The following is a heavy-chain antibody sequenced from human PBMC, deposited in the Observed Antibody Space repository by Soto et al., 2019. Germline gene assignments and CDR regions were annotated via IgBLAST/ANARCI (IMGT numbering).Heavy chain of an antibody. CDR2: VTAGGPT. D-gene: IGHD1-26*01. CDR1: GFTFKTAW. CDR3: ATDLPTEGAGEFDY. V-gene: IGHV3-15*01. J-gene: IGHJ4*02. Sequence: GGSLRLSCVASGFTFKTAWMAWVRQAPGKGLEWVGHVTAGGPTHYAAPVKGMFTISRDDSQNTVYLQMNSLKTEHTAVYYCATDLPTEGAGEFDYWGQGTPVTVS.